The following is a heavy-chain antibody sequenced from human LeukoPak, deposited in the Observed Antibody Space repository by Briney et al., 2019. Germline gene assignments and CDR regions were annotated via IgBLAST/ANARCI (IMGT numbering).Heavy chain of an antibody. J-gene: IGHJ1*01. Sequence: GGSLRLSCAASGFTFSSYSMNWVRQAPGKGLEWVSSISSSSSYIYYADSVKGRFTISRDNAKNSLYLQMNSLRAEDTAVYYCARDLGMRCSGGSCYPRHEYFQHWGQGTLVTVSS. V-gene: IGHV3-21*01. CDR2: ISSSSSYI. CDR3: ARDLGMRCSGGSCYPRHEYFQH. CDR1: GFTFSSYS. D-gene: IGHD2-15*01.